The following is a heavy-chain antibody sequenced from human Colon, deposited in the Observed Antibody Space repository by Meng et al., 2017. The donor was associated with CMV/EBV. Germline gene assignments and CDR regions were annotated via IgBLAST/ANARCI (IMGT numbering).Heavy chain of an antibody. CDR1: GFTFSAYW. CDR2: INKDESEK. CDR3: VRDCRREHLFDY. D-gene: IGHD1-26*01. V-gene: IGHV3-7*01. Sequence: SCEASGFTFSAYWMTWVRQAPGKGLEWVANINKDESEKNYVGSVKGRFTISRDNAKNSLYLQMNSLRAEDTAVYYCVRDCRREHLFDYWGQGTLVTVSS. J-gene: IGHJ4*02.